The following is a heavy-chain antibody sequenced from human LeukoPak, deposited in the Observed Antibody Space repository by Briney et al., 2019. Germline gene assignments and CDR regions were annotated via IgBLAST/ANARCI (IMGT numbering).Heavy chain of an antibody. J-gene: IGHJ4*02. V-gene: IGHV3-74*01. CDR1: GFTFSSYW. CDR2: INSDGSST. D-gene: IGHD3-10*01. Sequence: GGSLRLSCAASGFTFSSYWMHWVRQAPGKGLVWVSRINSDGSSTSYPDSVKGRFTISRDKAKNTLYLQINSLRAGGTAVYYCARGPPPYYGSGSYVDYWGQGTLVTVS. CDR3: ARGPPPYYGSGSYVDY.